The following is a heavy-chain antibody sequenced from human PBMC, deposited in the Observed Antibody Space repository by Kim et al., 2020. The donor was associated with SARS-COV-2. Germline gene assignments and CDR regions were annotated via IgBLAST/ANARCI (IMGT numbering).Heavy chain of an antibody. Sequence: YNPSLKSRVTISVDTSKNQFSLKLSSVTAADTAVYYCARVLGFYGSGSYCDYWGQGTLVTVSS. V-gene: IGHV4-34*01. J-gene: IGHJ4*02. D-gene: IGHD3-10*01. CDR3: ARVLGFYGSGSYCDY.